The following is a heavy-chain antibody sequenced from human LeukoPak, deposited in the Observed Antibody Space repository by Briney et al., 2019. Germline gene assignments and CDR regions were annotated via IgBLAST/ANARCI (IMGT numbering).Heavy chain of an antibody. D-gene: IGHD2-15*01. Sequence: SETLSLTCAVYGGSFSGYYWSWIRQPPGKGLEWIGEINHSGSTNYNPSLKSRVTISVDTYKTQFSLKLSSVTAADTAVYYCARSIRYCSGGSCYSGNYYYYGMDVWGQGTTVTVSS. CDR2: INHSGST. J-gene: IGHJ6*02. CDR1: GGSFSGYY. CDR3: ARSIRYCSGGSCYSGNYYYYGMDV. V-gene: IGHV4-34*01.